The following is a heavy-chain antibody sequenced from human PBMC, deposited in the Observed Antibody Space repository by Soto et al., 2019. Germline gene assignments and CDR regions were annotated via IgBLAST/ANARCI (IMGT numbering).Heavy chain of an antibody. D-gene: IGHD6-13*01. CDR2: LNHYSGGT. Sequence: QVQLVQSGAEVKKPGASVKVSCKASGYSFTDYYVHWVRQAHGKGLEWMGWLNHYSGGTKYAEKFQGRLTITKGTSISTVYMDLSTLRSDDTAVYYCARARRIAAGGTGWIEPWGQGTLVTVSS. CDR1: GYSFTDYY. CDR3: ARARRIAAGGTGWIEP. V-gene: IGHV1-2*02. J-gene: IGHJ5*02.